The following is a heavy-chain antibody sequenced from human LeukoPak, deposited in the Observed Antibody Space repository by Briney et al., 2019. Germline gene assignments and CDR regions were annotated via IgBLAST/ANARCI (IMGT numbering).Heavy chain of an antibody. Sequence: GGSLRLSCAASGFTFSSYGMHWVRQAPGKGLEWVAVIWYDGSNKYYADSVKGRFIISRDNSKNTLSLQMNSLRAEDTAVYHCARDRTIYFDQWGQGILVRVSS. CDR1: GFTFSSYG. J-gene: IGHJ4*02. CDR3: ARDRTIYFDQ. V-gene: IGHV3-33*08. CDR2: IWYDGSNK. D-gene: IGHD3-3*01.